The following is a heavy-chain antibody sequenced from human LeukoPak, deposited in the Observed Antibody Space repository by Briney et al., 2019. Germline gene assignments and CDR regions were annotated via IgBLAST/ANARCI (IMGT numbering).Heavy chain of an antibody. CDR2: MSPKSGDT. CDR3: VRTPPNWGFDY. D-gene: IGHD7-27*01. J-gene: IGHJ4*02. CDR1: GYTFTSHD. Sequence: ASVKVSCKASGYTFTSHDINWVRQATGQGLEWMGWMSPKSGDTGYAQKFQGRVTMTSDSSISTAYMEVSSLRSEDRAIYYCVRTPPNWGFDYWGQGTLVTVSS. V-gene: IGHV1-8*01.